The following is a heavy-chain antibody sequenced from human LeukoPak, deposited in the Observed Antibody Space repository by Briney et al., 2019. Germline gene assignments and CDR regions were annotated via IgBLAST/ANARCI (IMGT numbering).Heavy chain of an antibody. D-gene: IGHD2-21*01. J-gene: IGHJ4*02. Sequence: SETLSLTCTVSGGSISSSSYYWGWIRQPPGKGLEWIGRIYTSGSTNYNPSLKSRVTISVDTSKNQFSLKLSSVTAADTAVYYCARDPGCGGDCPNFDYWGQGTLVTVSS. CDR3: ARDPGCGGDCPNFDY. V-gene: IGHV4-61*02. CDR1: GGSISSSSYY. CDR2: IYTSGST.